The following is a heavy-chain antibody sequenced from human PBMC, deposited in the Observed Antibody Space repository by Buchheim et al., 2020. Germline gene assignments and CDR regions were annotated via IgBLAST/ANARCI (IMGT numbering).Heavy chain of an antibody. J-gene: IGHJ4*02. CDR2: INQSGST. V-gene: IGHV4-34*01. CDR1: GGSFSGYY. Sequence: QVQLRQWGAGLLKPSETLSLTCAVYGGSFSGYYWSWIRQAPGKGLEWIGEINQSGSTNYNPSLKSRVTISVDTSKNQFSLKLSSVTAADTAVYYCARVLDDYGDSSFDYWGQGTL. CDR3: ARVLDDYGDSSFDY. D-gene: IGHD4-17*01.